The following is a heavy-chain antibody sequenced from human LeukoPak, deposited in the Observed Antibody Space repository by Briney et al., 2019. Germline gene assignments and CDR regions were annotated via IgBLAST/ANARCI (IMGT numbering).Heavy chain of an antibody. CDR1: GGSFSSHY. CDR2: IYYSGST. D-gene: IGHD3-10*01. Sequence: SETLSLTCTVSGGSFSSHYWSWIRQPPGKGLEWIGYIYYSGSTNYNPSLKSRVTISVDTSKNQFSLKLSSVTAADTAVYYCARITMVRGVIIRKDYMDVWGKGTTVTISS. J-gene: IGHJ6*03. V-gene: IGHV4-59*11. CDR3: ARITMVRGVIIRKDYMDV.